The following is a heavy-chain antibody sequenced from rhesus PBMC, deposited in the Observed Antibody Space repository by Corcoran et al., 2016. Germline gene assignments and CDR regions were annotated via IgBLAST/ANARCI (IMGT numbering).Heavy chain of an antibody. Sequence: QVQLQESGPGLVKPSETLSLTCAVSGYSISRGYDWGWIRQPPGKGLEYIGYINNRGSTYYNPSLKSRVTISKDTSKNQFSLKLSSVTAADTAVYYGARRDFWGQGVLVTVSS. CDR3: ARRDF. CDR1: GYSISRGYD. CDR2: INNRGST. V-gene: IGHV4-99*01. J-gene: IGHJ5-2*01.